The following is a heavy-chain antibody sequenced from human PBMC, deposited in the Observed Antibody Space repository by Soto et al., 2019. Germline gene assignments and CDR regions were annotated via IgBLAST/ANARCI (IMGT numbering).Heavy chain of an antibody. CDR2: INHSGST. CDR1: GVSFSGYY. CDR3: AREAARRLYYFDY. Sequence: PSETLSLTCAVYGVSFSGYYWCWIRHPPGKGLEWIGEINHSGSTNYNPSLKSRVTISVDTSKNQFSLKLSSVTAADTAVYYCAREAARRLYYFDYWGQGPLVTVSS. V-gene: IGHV4-34*01. D-gene: IGHD6-6*01. J-gene: IGHJ4*02.